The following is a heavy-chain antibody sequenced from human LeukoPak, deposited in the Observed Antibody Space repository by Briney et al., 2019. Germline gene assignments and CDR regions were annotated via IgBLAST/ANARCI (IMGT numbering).Heavy chain of an antibody. CDR1: GFNFNDYG. Sequence: GGSLRLSCAASGFNFNDYGMHWVRQAPGKGLEWVAIIWHDGNNKYYADSVRGRSTISRDNSKNTLYLEMNSLRAEDTAVYYCARDGAYSYTYWGQGTLVIVSS. CDR3: ARDGAYSYTY. V-gene: IGHV3-33*01. CDR2: IWHDGNNK. J-gene: IGHJ4*02. D-gene: IGHD5-18*01.